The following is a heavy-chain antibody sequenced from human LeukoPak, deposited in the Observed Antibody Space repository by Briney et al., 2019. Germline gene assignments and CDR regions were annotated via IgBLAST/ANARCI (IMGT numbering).Heavy chain of an antibody. CDR1: GFTVSSNY. CDR2: ISSSGSTI. J-gene: IGHJ4*02. CDR3: ARDPVGVAALNY. Sequence: GGSLRLSCAASGFTVSSNYMSWVRQAPGKGLEWVSYISSSGSTIYYADSVKGRFTISRDNAKNSLYLQMNSLRAEDTAAYYCARDPVGVAALNYWGQGTLVTVSS. D-gene: IGHD2-15*01. V-gene: IGHV3-11*04.